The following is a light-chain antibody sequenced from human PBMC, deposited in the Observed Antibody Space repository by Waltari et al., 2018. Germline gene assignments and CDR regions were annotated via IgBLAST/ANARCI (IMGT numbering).Light chain of an antibody. J-gene: IGKJ1*01. CDR2: GAS. V-gene: IGKV1-17*01. Sequence: DIQMTHSPSSLSASVGDRVTITCRASQGIRNDLSWFQQRPGKAPKRLIYGASNLESGVPSRFSGSGSGTEFTLTVSSLRPEDFATYFCLQSNIYPLTFGQGTKVEI. CDR3: LQSNIYPLT. CDR1: QGIRND.